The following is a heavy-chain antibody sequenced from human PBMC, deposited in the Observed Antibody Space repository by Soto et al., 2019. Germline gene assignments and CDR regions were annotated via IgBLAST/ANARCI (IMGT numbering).Heavy chain of an antibody. Sequence: APGKGLEWVSGIYSGGSTYYADSVKGRFTISRDNSKNTLYLQMNSLRAEDTAVYYWARDRIAVAGNPEDFQHWGQGTLVTVSS. CDR2: IYSGGST. J-gene: IGHJ1*01. V-gene: IGHV3-66*01. CDR3: ARDRIAVAGNPEDFQH. D-gene: IGHD6-19*01.